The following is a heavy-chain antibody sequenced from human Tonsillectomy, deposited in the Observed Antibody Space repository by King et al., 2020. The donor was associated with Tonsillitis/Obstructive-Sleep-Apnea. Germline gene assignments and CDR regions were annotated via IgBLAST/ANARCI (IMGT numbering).Heavy chain of an antibody. D-gene: IGHD3-10*01. J-gene: IGHJ6*02. CDR3: VRHGYVGWGSGGYAGVGKRGMDV. CDR2: IDPRDSYT. Sequence: VQLVESGAEVKKPGESLRISCEGSGYRFTSYWISWVRQMPGKGLEWMGRIDPRDSYTNYSPSFQGHVTISADKSSSTAHMQWSSLKASDTAMYFCVRHGYVGWGSGGYAGVGKRGMDVWGQGTKVTVSS. V-gene: IGHV5-10-1*03. CDR1: GYRFTSYW.